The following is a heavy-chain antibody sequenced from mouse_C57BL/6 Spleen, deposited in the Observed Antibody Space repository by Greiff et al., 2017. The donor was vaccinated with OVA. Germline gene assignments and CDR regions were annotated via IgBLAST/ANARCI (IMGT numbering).Heavy chain of an antibody. V-gene: IGHV1-78*01. J-gene: IGHJ4*01. Sequence: VKLMESDAELVKPGASVKISCKVSGYTFTDHTIHWMKQRPEQGLEWIGYIYPRDGSTKYNEKFKGKATLTADKSSSTAYMQLNSLTSEDSAVYFCARPITTVVATDAMDYWGQGTSVTVSS. CDR2: IYPRDGST. CDR1: GYTFTDHT. CDR3: ARPITTVVATDAMDY. D-gene: IGHD1-1*01.